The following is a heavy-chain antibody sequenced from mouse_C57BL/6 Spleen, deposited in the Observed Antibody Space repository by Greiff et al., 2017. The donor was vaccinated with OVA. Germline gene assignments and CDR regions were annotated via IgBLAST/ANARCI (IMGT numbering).Heavy chain of an antibody. CDR1: GFSLTSYG. D-gene: IGHD2-3*01. CDR3: ARTDGRHWYFDV. J-gene: IGHJ1*03. V-gene: IGHV2-2*01. Sequence: QVQLKESGPGLVQPSQSLSITCTVSGFSLTSYGVHWVRQSPGKGLEWLGVIWSGGSTDYNAAFISRLSISKDNSKSQVFLKMNRLQADDTARDYCARTDGRHWYFDVWGTGTTVTVSS. CDR2: IWSGGST.